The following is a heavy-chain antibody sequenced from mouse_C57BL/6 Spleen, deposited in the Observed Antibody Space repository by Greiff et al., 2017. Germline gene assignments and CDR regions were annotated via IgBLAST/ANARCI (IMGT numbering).Heavy chain of an antibody. Sequence: QVQLQQSGAELVRPGTSVKMSCKASGYTFTNYWIGWAKQRPGHGLEWIGDIYPGGGYTNYNETFKGKATLTADKSSSTAYMQFSSLTSEDSAIYYCARADGYYAMDYWGQGTSVTVSS. CDR1: GYTFTNYW. J-gene: IGHJ4*01. D-gene: IGHD2-3*01. CDR3: ARADGYYAMDY. V-gene: IGHV1-63*01. CDR2: IYPGGGYT.